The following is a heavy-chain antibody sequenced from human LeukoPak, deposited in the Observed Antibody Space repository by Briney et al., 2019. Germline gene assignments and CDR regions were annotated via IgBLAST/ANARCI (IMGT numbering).Heavy chain of an antibody. V-gene: IGHV1-2*02. CDR3: ATTRVTTTRLDY. Sequence: ASVKVSCKASGYIFTAYYIHWLRQAPGQGLEWMGWINPNSGGTSFALNFQGRVTMTRDTSISTAYMELTSLRSDDTAVYYCATTRVTTTRLDYWGQGTLVTVSS. CDR1: GYIFTAYY. J-gene: IGHJ4*02. D-gene: IGHD5-12*01. CDR2: INPNSGGT.